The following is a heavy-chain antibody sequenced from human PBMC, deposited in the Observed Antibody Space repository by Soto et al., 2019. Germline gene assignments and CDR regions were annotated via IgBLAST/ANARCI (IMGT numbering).Heavy chain of an antibody. CDR2: ISAYNGNT. J-gene: IGHJ2*01. CDR3: ARGDLAADSWFFDI. V-gene: IGHV1-18*01. D-gene: IGHD6-25*01. CDR1: GYTFTSYG. Sequence: QVQLVQSGAEVKKPGASVKVSCKTSGYTFTSYGITWVRQAPGQGLEWMGWISAYNGNTKYQQKVQGRVTMTTDTXXGTAYMELRSLRSDDTAVYFCARGDLAADSWFFDIWGRGTLVTISS.